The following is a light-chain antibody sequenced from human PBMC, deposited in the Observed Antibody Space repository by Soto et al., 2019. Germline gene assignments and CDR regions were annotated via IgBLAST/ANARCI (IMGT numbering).Light chain of an antibody. CDR2: TAS. V-gene: IGKV1-27*01. CDR3: QKYDSVPWS. J-gene: IGKJ1*01. Sequence: DIQMTQSPSSLSASVGDRVTISCRASQGIGSSFAWYQQKPGNVPKVLIYTASTLHSGVPSRFSCSGSGKDFTLTINSLQPEDVATYFCQKYDSVPWSFGRGTKVEI. CDR1: QGIGSS.